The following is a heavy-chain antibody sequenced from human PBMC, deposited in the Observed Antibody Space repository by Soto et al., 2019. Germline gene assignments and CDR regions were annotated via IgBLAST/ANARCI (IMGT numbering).Heavy chain of an antibody. CDR3: ARSQTLPPYYYYYGMDV. CDR1: GGTFSSYA. V-gene: IGHV1-69*13. Sequence: SVKVSCKASGGTFSSYAISWVRQAPGQGLEWMGGIIPIFGTANYAQKFQGRVTITADESTSTAYMELSSLRSEDTAVYYCARSQTLPPYYYYYGMDVWGQGTTVTVSS. CDR2: IIPIFGTA. J-gene: IGHJ6*02.